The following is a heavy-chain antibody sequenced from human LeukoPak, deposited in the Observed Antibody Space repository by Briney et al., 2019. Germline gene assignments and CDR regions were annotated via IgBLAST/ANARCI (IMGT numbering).Heavy chain of an antibody. Sequence: PGGSLRLSCAAPGFTFKDYGMHWVRQPPGKGLEWVSGINWEGGGTHYADSVKGRFTISRDNAKNSLYLQMTTPRPEDTALYYCAKHLRATNTYIFFGLDVWGQGTTVTGSS. CDR1: GFTFKDYG. D-gene: IGHD1-26*01. V-gene: IGHV3-9*01. J-gene: IGHJ6*02. CDR2: INWEGGGT. CDR3: AKHLRATNTYIFFGLDV.